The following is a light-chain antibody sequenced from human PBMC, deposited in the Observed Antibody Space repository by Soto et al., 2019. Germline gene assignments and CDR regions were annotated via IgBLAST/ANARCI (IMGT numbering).Light chain of an antibody. J-gene: IGLJ3*02. CDR3: SSYTSSSTWL. V-gene: IGLV2-14*03. Sequence: QSALTQPASVSRSPGQSITISCTGTSSDVGAYNYVSWYQQHPGKAPKLMIYEVSSRPSGVSNRFSGSKSANTASLTISGLQAGDEADYYCSSYTSSSTWLFGGGTKLTVL. CDR1: SSDVGAYNY. CDR2: EVS.